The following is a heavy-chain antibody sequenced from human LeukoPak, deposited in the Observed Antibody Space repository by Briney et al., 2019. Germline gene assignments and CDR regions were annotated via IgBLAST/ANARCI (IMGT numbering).Heavy chain of an antibody. D-gene: IGHD6-13*01. J-gene: IGHJ4*02. Sequence: PSETLSLTCAVYGGSFSGYYWSWIRQPPGKGLEWIGEINHSGSTNYNPSLKSRVTISVDTSKNQFSLKLSSVTAADTAVYYCVRGYASIAAAGTPYFDYWGQGTLVTVSS. CDR2: INHSGST. CDR3: VRGYASIAAAGTPYFDY. CDR1: GGSFSGYY. V-gene: IGHV4-34*01.